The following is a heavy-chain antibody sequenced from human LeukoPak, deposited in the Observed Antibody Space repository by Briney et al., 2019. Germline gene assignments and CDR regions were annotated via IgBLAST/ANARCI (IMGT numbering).Heavy chain of an antibody. D-gene: IGHD2-21*01. Sequence: PSETLSLTCSVAGGSISSSNYNWGWIRQPPGKGLEWIGSIYYSGSTYHNPSLKSRVTISVDTSKNQFSLKLSSVTAADTAVYYCARDLPPTGVVPYWYFDLWGRGTLVTVSS. J-gene: IGHJ2*01. CDR3: ARDLPPTGVVPYWYFDL. CDR2: IYYSGST. V-gene: IGHV4-39*07. CDR1: GGSISSSNYN.